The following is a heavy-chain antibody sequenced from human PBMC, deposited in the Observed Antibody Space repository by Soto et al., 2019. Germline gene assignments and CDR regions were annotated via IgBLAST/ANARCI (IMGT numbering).Heavy chain of an antibody. Sequence: LSLTCTVSGDSIISSDFYWGWVRQPPGKGLEWIGSIFYLGSSYYNPSLKSRVTMSVDTSKNQFSLRLRSVTAADTALYFCARHSLALRKNNWFDPWGQGIMVTVSS. V-gene: IGHV4-39*01. CDR1: GDSIISSDFY. J-gene: IGHJ5*02. D-gene: IGHD3-3*02. CDR2: IFYLGSS. CDR3: ARHSLALRKNNWFDP.